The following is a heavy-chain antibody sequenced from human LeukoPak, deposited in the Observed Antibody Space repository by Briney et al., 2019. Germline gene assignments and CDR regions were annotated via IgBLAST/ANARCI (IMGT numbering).Heavy chain of an antibody. CDR1: AFTFCIDA. CDR3: VKDCGHGRNCSGDY. CDR2: VSAVGGST. D-gene: IGHD2-21*01. J-gene: IGHJ4*02. V-gene: IGHV3-23*01. Sequence: GGSLRLSCVASAFTFCIDAMSWVRQAPGKGLEWVSAVSAVGGSTYYADSVKGRFTISRDNSKSTLYLQMNSLRAEDTALYSCVKDCGHGRNCSGDYWGQGTLVIASS.